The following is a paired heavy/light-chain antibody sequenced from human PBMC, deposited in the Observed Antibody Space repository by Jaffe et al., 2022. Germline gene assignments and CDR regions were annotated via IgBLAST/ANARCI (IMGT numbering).Light chain of an antibody. J-gene: IGLJ1*01. V-gene: IGLV2-14*01. Sequence: QSALTQPASVSGSPGQSITISCTGTSSDVGGYNYVSWYQQHPGKAPKLMIYEVSNRPSGVSNRFSGSKSGNTASLTISGLQAEDEADYYCTSYTSGSTLDYVFGTGTKVTVL. CDR2: EVS. CDR3: TSYTSGSTLDYV. CDR1: SSDVGGYNY.
Heavy chain of an antibody. V-gene: IGHV1-2*02. D-gene: IGHD3-22*01. J-gene: IGHJ4*02. CDR2: INPHSGGT. CDR3: ARDPSSGYYYYFDY. Sequence: QVQLVQSGAEVKKPGASVKVSCKASGYTFTAYYMHWVRQVPGQGPEWMGWINPHSGGTSYAQKFQGRVTMTRDTSISTVYMELSRLRSDDTAVYYCARDPSSGYYYYFDYWGQGTLVTVSS. CDR1: GYTFTAYY.